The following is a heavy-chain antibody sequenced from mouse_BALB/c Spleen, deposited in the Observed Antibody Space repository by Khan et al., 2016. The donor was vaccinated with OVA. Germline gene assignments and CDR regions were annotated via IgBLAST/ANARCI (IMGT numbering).Heavy chain of an antibody. V-gene: IGHV5-17*02. J-gene: IGHJ2*01. CDR1: GFTFSSYG. CDR3: ATSYFCGYYFDY. D-gene: IGHD1-1*01. Sequence: EVELVESGGGLVQPGGSRKLSCAASGFTFSSYGMHWVRQAPEKGLEWIAYISGDSNTIYYADTVQGRFTISRDNPKNTLFLQMTSLMSEDTARYYCATSYFCGYYFDYWGPGTPLTVSS. CDR2: ISGDSNTI.